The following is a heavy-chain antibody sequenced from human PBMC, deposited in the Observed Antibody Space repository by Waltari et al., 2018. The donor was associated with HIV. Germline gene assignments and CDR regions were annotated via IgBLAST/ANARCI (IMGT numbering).Heavy chain of an antibody. CDR1: GFALRSYV. CDR3: AILIAAAGDFDY. J-gene: IGHJ4*02. Sequence: EVPLVEAGGGLVPPGGSLTLSCASSGFALRSYVMSGVRQAPGKGLEWVSTISGSDGNTYYPDSVQGRFTISRDNSKNTLFLQLNSLRAEDTAVYYCAILIAAAGDFDYWGQGTLVTVSS. V-gene: IGHV3-23*04. CDR2: ISGSDGNT. D-gene: IGHD6-13*01.